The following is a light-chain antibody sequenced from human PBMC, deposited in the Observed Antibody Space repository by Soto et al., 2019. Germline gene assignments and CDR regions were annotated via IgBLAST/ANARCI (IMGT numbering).Light chain of an antibody. V-gene: IGLV2-11*01. J-gene: IGLJ1*01. CDR2: DVA. Sequence: QSALTQPRSVSGSPGQSVTISCTGTSSDVGSYNFVSWHQRHPGKAPKLMIYDVAKRPSGVPDRFSGSKSGNTASLTISGVQAEDEADYYCCRFAGRCSYVFGSGTKVTV. CDR3: CRFAGRCSYV. CDR1: SSDVGSYNF.